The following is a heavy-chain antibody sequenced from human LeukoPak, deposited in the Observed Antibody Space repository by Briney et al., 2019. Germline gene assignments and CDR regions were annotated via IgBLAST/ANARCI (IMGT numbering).Heavy chain of an antibody. CDR1: GFSLSTSGVG. V-gene: IGHV2-5*02. D-gene: IGHD6-13*01. Sequence: ESGPTLVKPTQTLTLTCTFSGFSLSTSGVGVGWIRQPPGKALEWLALIYWDDDKRYSPSLRSRLTITKDTSKNQVVLTMTNMDPVDTATYYCAHSLRGLFSSSWYVDNAEYFQHWGQGTLVTVSS. J-gene: IGHJ1*01. CDR2: IYWDDDK. CDR3: AHSLRGLFSSSWYVDNAEYFQH.